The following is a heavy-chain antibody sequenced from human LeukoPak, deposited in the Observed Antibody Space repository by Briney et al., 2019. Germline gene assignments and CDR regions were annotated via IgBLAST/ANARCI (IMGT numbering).Heavy chain of an antibody. Sequence: SVKVSCKASGGTFSSYAISWVRQAPGQGLEWMGGIIPIFGTANYAQKFQGRVTITADESTSTAYMELRSLRSEDTAVYYCARRGDYYGSGSYYNGFDYWGQGTLVTVSS. V-gene: IGHV1-69*13. D-gene: IGHD3-10*01. CDR1: GGTFSSYA. CDR3: ARRGDYYGSGSYYNGFDY. CDR2: IIPIFGTA. J-gene: IGHJ4*02.